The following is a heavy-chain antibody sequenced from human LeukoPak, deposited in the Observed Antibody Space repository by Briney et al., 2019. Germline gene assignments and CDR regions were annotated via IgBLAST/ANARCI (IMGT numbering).Heavy chain of an antibody. D-gene: IGHD6-19*01. CDR3: ARRGSAVAAFYYYYYMDV. J-gene: IGHJ6*03. CDR2: MNPNSGNT. CDR1: GYTFTSYD. Sequence: ASVKVSCKASGYTFTSYDINWVRQPTGQGLEWMGWMNPNSGNTGYAQKFQGRVTMTRNTSISTAYMELSSLRSEDTAVYYCARRGSAVAAFYYYYYMDVWGKGTTVTVSS. V-gene: IGHV1-8*01.